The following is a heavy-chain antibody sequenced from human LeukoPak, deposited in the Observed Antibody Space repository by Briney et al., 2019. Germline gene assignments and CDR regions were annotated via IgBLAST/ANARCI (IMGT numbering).Heavy chain of an antibody. CDR2: INHSGST. J-gene: IGHJ4*02. CDR1: GESFSDYY. V-gene: IGHV4-34*01. D-gene: IGHD6-13*01. Sequence: PSETLSLTCAIYGESFSDYYWSWIRQPPGKGLEWIGEINHSGSTNYNPSLKSRVTISVDTSKNQFSLKLSSVTAADTAVYYCARLRIAAAGTDDYFDYWGQGTLVTVSS. CDR3: ARLRIAAAGTDDYFDY.